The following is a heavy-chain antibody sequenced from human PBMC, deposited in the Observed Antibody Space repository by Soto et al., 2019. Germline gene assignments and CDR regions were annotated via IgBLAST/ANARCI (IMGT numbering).Heavy chain of an antibody. D-gene: IGHD3-10*01. CDR3: ARLLGGSGGFIDY. Sequence: EVQLVESGGGLVQPGGSLRLSCAASGFIFGGYWMHWVRQAPGKGLVWVSRINSDGTSTSYADSVKGRFTISRDNAKNTMFLQMNSLRAEDTAVYYCARLLGGSGGFIDYWGQGTLVTVSS. CDR1: GFIFGGYW. J-gene: IGHJ4*02. V-gene: IGHV3-74*01. CDR2: INSDGTST.